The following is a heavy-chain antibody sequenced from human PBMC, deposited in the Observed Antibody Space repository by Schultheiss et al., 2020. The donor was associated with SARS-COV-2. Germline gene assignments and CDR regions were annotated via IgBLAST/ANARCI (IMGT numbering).Heavy chain of an antibody. V-gene: IGHV5-51*01. CDR1: GYSFTSYW. D-gene: IGHD3-22*01. CDR2: IYPGDSDT. Sequence: GESLKISCKGSGYSFTSYWIGWVRQMPGKGLEWMGIIYPGDSDTRYSPSFQGQVTISADKSISTVYLQWSSLKASDTAMYYCARGGRDSSGYSPRGSRPFDIWGQGTMVTVSS. CDR3: ARGGRDSSGYSPRGSRPFDI. J-gene: IGHJ3*02.